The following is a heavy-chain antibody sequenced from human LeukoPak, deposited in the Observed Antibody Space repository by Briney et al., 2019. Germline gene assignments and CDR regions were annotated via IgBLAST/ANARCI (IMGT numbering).Heavy chain of an antibody. Sequence: GGSLRLSCAASGFTFSNYAMHWVRQAPGEGLEWVALIRYDGSNKYYADSVKGRFTISRDNSKNTLYLQMNSLRAEDTAVYYCAKGSTSCYDYWGQGTLVTVSS. CDR1: GFTFSNYA. J-gene: IGHJ4*02. V-gene: IGHV3-30*02. CDR2: IRYDGSNK. D-gene: IGHD2-2*01. CDR3: AKGSTSCYDY.